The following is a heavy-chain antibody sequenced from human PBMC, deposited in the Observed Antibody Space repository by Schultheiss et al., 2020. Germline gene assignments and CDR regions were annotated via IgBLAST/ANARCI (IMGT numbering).Heavy chain of an antibody. V-gene: IGHV3-23*01. CDR1: GFTFSTYA. J-gene: IGHJ6*02. Sequence: GGSLRLSCAVSGFTFSTYAMNWVRQAPGKGLEWVSGISGIGGTTYYADSVKGRFTISRDNSKNTLYLQMNRLRAEDTAVYYCARYPAEDFYYYAMDVWGQGTTVTVSS. D-gene: IGHD2-15*01. CDR3: ARYPAEDFYYYAMDV. CDR2: ISGIGGTT.